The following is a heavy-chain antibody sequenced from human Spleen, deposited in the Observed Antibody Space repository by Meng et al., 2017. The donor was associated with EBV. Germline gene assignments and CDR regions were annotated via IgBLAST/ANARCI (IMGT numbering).Heavy chain of an antibody. Sequence: QGRLLQSGAKVRRLGSSVQFSCTTSGGNFSSYVISWVRKDPGQGLEWLGGLIPMFGAQNYAKKFQGRVTITADEYTSTHFMELSRLRSEDTAVYYCASESGRGYTPDYWGQGTLVTVSS. D-gene: IGHD3-10*01. J-gene: IGHJ4*02. CDR1: GGNFSSYV. V-gene: IGHV1-69*01. CDR2: LIPMFGAQ. CDR3: ASESGRGYTPDY.